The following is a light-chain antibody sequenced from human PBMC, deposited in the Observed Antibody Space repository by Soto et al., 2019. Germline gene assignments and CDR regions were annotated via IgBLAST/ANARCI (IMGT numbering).Light chain of an antibody. J-gene: IGKJ1*01. CDR2: GAS. Sequence: EIVMTQSLATLSVSPGQIAILSCSASQPVSSNLAWYRQKPGQAPRLLIYGASTRATGIPARFSGSGSGTDFTLTISRMEPEDFAVYYCQQYGSSPVTFGKGTKVDIK. CDR3: QQYGSSPVT. V-gene: IGKV3-15*01. CDR1: QPVSSN.